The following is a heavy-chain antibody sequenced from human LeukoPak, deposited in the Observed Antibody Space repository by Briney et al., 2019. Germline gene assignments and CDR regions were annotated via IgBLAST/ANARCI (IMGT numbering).Heavy chain of an antibody. V-gene: IGHV3-74*01. D-gene: IGHD2-15*01. Sequence: GGSLRLSCAASGSTFSGYWMHWVRQAPGKGLVWVSRINTDGSSTTYADSVKGRFTISRDNAKNTLFLQMNSLRAEDTALYYCARAGGGNLNFDYWGQGTLVTVSS. CDR2: INTDGSST. J-gene: IGHJ4*02. CDR1: GSTFSGYW. CDR3: ARAGGGNLNFDY.